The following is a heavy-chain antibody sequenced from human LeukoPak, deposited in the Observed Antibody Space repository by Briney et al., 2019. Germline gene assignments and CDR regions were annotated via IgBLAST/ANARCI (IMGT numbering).Heavy chain of an antibody. J-gene: IGHJ4*02. CDR2: IYYSGST. CDR1: GGSISSSSYY. CDR3: ARGFYRYRRIAAAGHFDY. Sequence: SETLSLTCTVSGGSISSSSYYWGWIRQPPGKGLEWIGSIYYSGSTNYNPSLKSRVTISVDTSKNQFSLKLSSVTAADTAVYYCARGFYRYRRIAAAGHFDYWGQGTLVTVSS. V-gene: IGHV4-39*07. D-gene: IGHD6-13*01.